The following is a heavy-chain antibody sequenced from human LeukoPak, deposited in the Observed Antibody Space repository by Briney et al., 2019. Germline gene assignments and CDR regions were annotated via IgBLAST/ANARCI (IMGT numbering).Heavy chain of an antibody. V-gene: IGHV3-9*01. D-gene: IGHD1-26*01. CDR2: INWNSGTI. Sequence: PGGSLRLSCAASGFTFDDFAMHWVRQAPGKGLEWVSGINWNSGTIDYADSVKGRFTISRDNAKNSLYLQMNSLRAEDTALYYCARASGSSGSYSGFDYWGQGTLVTVSS. J-gene: IGHJ4*02. CDR1: GFTFDDFA. CDR3: ARASGSSGSYSGFDY.